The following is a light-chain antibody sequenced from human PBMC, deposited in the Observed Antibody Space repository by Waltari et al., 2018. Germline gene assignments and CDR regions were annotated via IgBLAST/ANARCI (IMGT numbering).Light chain of an antibody. CDR2: WAS. CDR1: QSVLYSSNNSNY. CDR3: QQYYSSPYT. J-gene: IGKJ2*01. V-gene: IGKV4-1*01. Sequence: DIVMTQSPDSLAVSLGERATINCKSSQSVLYSSNNSNYLAWYRQKPGQAPKILIYWASTRESGVPERFSGSGSGTDFTLTISSLQAEDVAVYYCQQYYSSPYTFGQGTKLEIK.